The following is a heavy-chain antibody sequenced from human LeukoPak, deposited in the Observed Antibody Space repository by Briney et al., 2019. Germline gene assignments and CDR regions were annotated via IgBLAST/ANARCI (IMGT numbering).Heavy chain of an antibody. V-gene: IGHV1-18*01. CDR1: GYAFTSYD. CDR3: ARVGYDILTGYGYYYMDV. J-gene: IGHJ6*03. Sequence: ASVKVSCKASGYAFTSYDINWVRQATGQGLEWMGWISAYNGNTNYAQKLQGRVTMTTDTSTSTAYMELRSLRSDDTAVYYCARVGYDILTGYGYYYMDVWGKGTTVTISS. CDR2: ISAYNGNT. D-gene: IGHD3-9*01.